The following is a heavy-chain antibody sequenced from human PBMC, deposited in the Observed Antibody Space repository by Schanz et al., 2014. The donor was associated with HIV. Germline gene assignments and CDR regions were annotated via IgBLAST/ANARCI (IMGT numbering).Heavy chain of an antibody. CDR3: ARTSRIVIPDRDPRLSYLYGMDV. CDR1: GFTFSSYG. Sequence: QVHLVESGGGVVQPGKSLRLSCAASGFTFSSYGMHWVRQAPGKGLEWVAVLWHDGTNKYYVDSVKDRFTISRDNSKNTLYLQMNGLRADDPAVYYCARTSRIVIPDRDPRLSYLYGMDVWGQGTTVTVSS. V-gene: IGHV3-33*01. J-gene: IGHJ6*02. CDR2: LWHDGTNK. D-gene: IGHD1-26*01.